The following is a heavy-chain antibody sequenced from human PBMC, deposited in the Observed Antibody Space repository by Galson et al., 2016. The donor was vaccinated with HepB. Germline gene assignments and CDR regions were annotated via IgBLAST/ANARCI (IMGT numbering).Heavy chain of an antibody. CDR2: IGPTGGTE. V-gene: IGHV3-48*03. CDR1: GFTFSSYA. Sequence: SLRLSCAASGFTFSSYAMSWVRQAPGKGLEWISYIGPTGGTEEYADSVKGRFTISRDNGKNSVYLQMNSLRVEDTAVYYCARDVNWGPTNYWGQGTLVTVSS. CDR3: ARDVNWGPTNY. D-gene: IGHD7-27*01. J-gene: IGHJ4*02.